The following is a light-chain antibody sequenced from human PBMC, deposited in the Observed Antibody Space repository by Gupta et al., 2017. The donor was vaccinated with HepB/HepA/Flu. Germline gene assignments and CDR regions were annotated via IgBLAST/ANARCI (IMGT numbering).Light chain of an antibody. CDR2: DAS. CDR1: QDISNY. CDR3: QQYDNLPLCS. V-gene: IGKV1-33*01. J-gene: IGKJ2*04. Sequence: DIQMTQSPSSLSASVGDRVTITCQASQDISNYLNWYQQKPGRAPKLLIYDASNLETGVPSRFSGSGYGTDFTFTISSRQPEDIAPYYCQQYDNLPLCSFGQGTKLEIK.